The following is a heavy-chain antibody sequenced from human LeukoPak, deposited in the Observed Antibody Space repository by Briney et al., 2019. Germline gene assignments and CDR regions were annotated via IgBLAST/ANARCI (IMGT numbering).Heavy chain of an antibody. D-gene: IGHD1-26*01. Sequence: GGSLRLSCAASGFTFRNYPMHWVRQAPGKGLEWVAVISSDGINKYYADSVKGRFTISRDNSKNTLYLQMNSLRAEDTAVYYCAKGGRRNSGSYYLVDYWGQGTLVTVSS. CDR2: ISSDGINK. CDR1: GFTFRNYP. J-gene: IGHJ4*02. CDR3: AKGGRRNSGSYYLVDY. V-gene: IGHV3-30-3*01.